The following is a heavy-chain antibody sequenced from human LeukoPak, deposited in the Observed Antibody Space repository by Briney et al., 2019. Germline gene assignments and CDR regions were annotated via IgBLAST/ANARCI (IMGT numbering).Heavy chain of an antibody. CDR1: GFTFSSYS. Sequence: GGSLRLSCAASGFTFSSYSMNWVRQAPGKGLEWVSSISSSSSYIYYADSVKGRFTISRDNAKNSLYLQMNSLRAEDTAVYYCDTGQWLRPELGYWGQGTLVTVSS. CDR3: DTGQWLRPELGY. CDR2: ISSSSSYI. D-gene: IGHD5-12*01. V-gene: IGHV3-21*01. J-gene: IGHJ4*02.